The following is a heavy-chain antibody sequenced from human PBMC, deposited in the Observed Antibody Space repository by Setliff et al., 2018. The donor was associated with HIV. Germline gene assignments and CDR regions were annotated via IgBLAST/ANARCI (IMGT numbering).Heavy chain of an antibody. V-gene: IGHV4-34*01. D-gene: IGHD3-22*01. J-gene: IGHJ4*02. CDR2: INHSGTT. Sequence: SETLSLPCAVYCGSFSGYYWSWIRQPPGKGLEWIGEINHSGTTNYNPSLKSRVTISVDTSKNQFSLKLSSVTAADTAVYYCARGHDSSGYFGIYYWGQGTLVTVSS. CDR3: ARGHDSSGYFGIYY. CDR1: CGSFSGYY.